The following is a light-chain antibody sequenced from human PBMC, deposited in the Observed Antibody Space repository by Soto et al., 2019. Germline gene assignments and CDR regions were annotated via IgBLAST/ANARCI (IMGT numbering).Light chain of an antibody. CDR2: EAF. CDR3: QQYNSYSL. J-gene: IGKJ4*01. V-gene: IGKV1-9*01. CDR1: QGINSY. Sequence: IQLTQSPSSLSASVGARVTITCRASQGINSYLAWYQQKPGKVPQLLIYEAFILQSGVPSRFSGSGSGTEFTLNISSLQADDFATYYCQQYNSYSLFGGGTKVDIK.